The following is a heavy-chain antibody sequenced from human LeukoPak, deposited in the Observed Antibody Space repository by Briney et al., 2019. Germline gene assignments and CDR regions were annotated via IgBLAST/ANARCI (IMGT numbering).Heavy chain of an antibody. D-gene: IGHD2-2*01. CDR2: FHPEDGET. CDR1: GYTLTELS. Sequence: GASVKVSCKVSGYTLTELSMHWVRQAPGKGLEWMGGFHPEDGETIYAQKFQGRVTMTEDTSTDTAYMELSSLRSDDTAVYYCTTGKIYCSTTSCSDDYWGQGTLVTVSS. V-gene: IGHV1-24*01. CDR3: TTGKIYCSTTSCSDDY. J-gene: IGHJ4*02.